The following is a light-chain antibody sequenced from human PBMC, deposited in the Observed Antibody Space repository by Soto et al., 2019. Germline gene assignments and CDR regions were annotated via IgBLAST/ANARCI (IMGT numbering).Light chain of an antibody. CDR1: QSVRSTY. CDR3: QQYDSSPT. CDR2: GSS. V-gene: IGKV3-20*01. Sequence: IVLTQSPGALSLYPWERVPLSCLASQSVRSTYLAWYQQNPGQAPRLLIYGSSYRATGIPDRFSGSGSGTDFTLTIRRLEPEDFGVYYCQQYDSSPTFGQGTRLEIK. J-gene: IGKJ5*01.